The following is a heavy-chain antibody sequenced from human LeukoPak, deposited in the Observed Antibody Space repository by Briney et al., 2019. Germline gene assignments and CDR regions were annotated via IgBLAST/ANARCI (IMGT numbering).Heavy chain of an antibody. V-gene: IGHV1-46*01. CDR3: ARGRGGDCYSVDFDY. CDR1: GYTFTSYY. CDR2: INPSGGST. J-gene: IGHJ4*02. D-gene: IGHD2-21*02. Sequence: GASVKVSCKASGYTFTSYYMHWVRQAPGQGLEWMGIINPSGGSTSYAQKFQGRVTMTRDTSTSTVYMELSSLRSEDTAVYYCARGRGGDCYSVDFDYWGQGTLVTVSS.